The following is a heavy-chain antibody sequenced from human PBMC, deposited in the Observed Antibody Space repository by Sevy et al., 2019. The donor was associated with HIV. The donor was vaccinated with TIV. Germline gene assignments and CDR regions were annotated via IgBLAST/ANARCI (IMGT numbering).Heavy chain of an antibody. CDR1: GYSISSGYY. J-gene: IGHJ5*02. D-gene: IGHD1-1*01. Sequence: SETLSLTCAVSGYSISSGYYWGWIQQPPGKGLEWIGSIYHSGSTYYNPSLKSRVTISVDTSKNQFSLKLSSVTAADTAVYYCARDPQLPGWFDPWGQGTLVTVSS. CDR2: IYHSGST. V-gene: IGHV4-38-2*02. CDR3: ARDPQLPGWFDP.